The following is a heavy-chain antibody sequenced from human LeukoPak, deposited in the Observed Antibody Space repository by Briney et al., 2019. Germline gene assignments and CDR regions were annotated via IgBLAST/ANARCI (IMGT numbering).Heavy chain of an antibody. CDR3: ARPLSYDFWSGIYAFDI. Sequence: ASVKVSCKASRYTLTGYYMHWVRQAPGQGLEWMGWINPNSGGTNYAQKFQGRVTMTRDTAISTAYMELSRLRSDDTAVYYCARPLSYDFWSGIYAFDIWGQGTMVTVSS. CDR2: INPNSGGT. D-gene: IGHD3-3*01. V-gene: IGHV1-2*02. CDR1: RYTLTGYY. J-gene: IGHJ3*02.